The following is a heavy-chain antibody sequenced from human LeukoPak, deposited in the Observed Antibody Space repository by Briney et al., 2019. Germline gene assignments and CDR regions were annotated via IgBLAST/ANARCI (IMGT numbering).Heavy chain of an antibody. CDR3: ARGNRYYYDSSDFRY. D-gene: IGHD3-22*01. J-gene: IGHJ4*02. Sequence: PSQTLSLTCTVSGGSISSGGYYWSWIRQPPGKGLEWIGYIYHSGSTYYNPSLKSRVTISVDRSKNQFSLKLSSATAADTAVYYCARGNRYYYDSSDFRYWGQGTLVTVSS. CDR2: IYHSGST. V-gene: IGHV4-30-2*01. CDR1: GGSISSGGYY.